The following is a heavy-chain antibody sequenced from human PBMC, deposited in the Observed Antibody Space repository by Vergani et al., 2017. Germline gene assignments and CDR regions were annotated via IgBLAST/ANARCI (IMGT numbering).Heavy chain of an antibody. D-gene: IGHD2-8*01. CDR2: INPNSGGT. V-gene: IGHV1-2*02. CDR1: GYTFTSYY. J-gene: IGHJ4*02. CDR3: ARGACGNGVCYTWGY. Sequence: QVQLVQSGAEVKKPGASVKVSCKASGYTFTSYYMHWVRQAPGQGLEWMGWINPNSGGTNYAQKFQGRVTMTRDTSISTAYMELSRLRSDDTAVYYCARGACGNGVCYTWGYWGQGTLVTVSS.